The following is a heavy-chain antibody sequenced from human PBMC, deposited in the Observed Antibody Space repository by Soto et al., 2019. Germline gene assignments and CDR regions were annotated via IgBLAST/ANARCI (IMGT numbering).Heavy chain of an antibody. CDR3: AKDRPSSGYYPPDLQIFDY. V-gene: IGHV3-23*01. CDR2: ISGSGGST. D-gene: IGHD3-22*01. J-gene: IGHJ4*02. Sequence: EVQLLESGGGLVQPGGSLRLSCAASGFTFSSYAMSWVRQAPGKGLEWVSAISGSGGSTYYADSVKGRFTISRDNPKNTLYLQMNSLRAEDTAVYYCAKDRPSSGYYPPDLQIFDYWGQGTLVTVSS. CDR1: GFTFSSYA.